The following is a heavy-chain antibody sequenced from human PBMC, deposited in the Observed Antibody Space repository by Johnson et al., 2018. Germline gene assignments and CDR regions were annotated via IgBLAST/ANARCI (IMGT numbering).Heavy chain of an antibody. D-gene: IGHD6-13*01. CDR1: GFMFNTYA. CDR2: ISFSGTT. V-gene: IGHV3-23*04. CDR3: AKDPHDSSWYRYFQH. J-gene: IGHJ1*01. Sequence: VQLVESGGGLVQPGGSLRLSCAASGFMFNTYAMSWVRQAPGKGLEWVSAISFSGTTKYADSVKGRFTISRDSSRDTLYLQMNSLRAEDTAVYYCAKDPHDSSWYRYFQHWGQGTLVTVSA.